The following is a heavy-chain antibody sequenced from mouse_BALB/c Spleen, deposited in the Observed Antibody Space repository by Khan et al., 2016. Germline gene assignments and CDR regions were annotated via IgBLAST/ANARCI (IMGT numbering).Heavy chain of an antibody. V-gene: IGHV3-2*02. CDR2: ISYSGST. J-gene: IGHJ1*01. CDR3: ASFYYYGSSYWYFDV. D-gene: IGHD1-1*01. Sequence: EVQLQESGPGLVKPSQSLSLTCTVTGYSITSDYAWNWIRQFPGNKLEWMGYISYSGSTSYNPSLKSRISITRDTSKNQFFLQLNSVTTEDTATYYCASFYYYGSSYWYFDVWGAGTTVTVSS. CDR1: GYSITSDYA.